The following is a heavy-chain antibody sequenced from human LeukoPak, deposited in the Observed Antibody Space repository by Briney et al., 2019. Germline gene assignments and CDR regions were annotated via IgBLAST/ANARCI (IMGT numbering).Heavy chain of an antibody. CDR1: GGTFSSYA. J-gene: IGHJ4*02. CDR2: IIPIFGTA. V-gene: IGHV1-69*05. CDR3: ARDGSPSIAARPLDY. D-gene: IGHD6-6*01. Sequence: SVKVSCKASGGTFSSYAISWVRQAPGQGLEWMGGIIPIFGTANYAQKFQGRVTITTDESTSTAYMELSSLRSEDTAVYYCARDGSPSIAARPLDYWGQGTLVTVSS.